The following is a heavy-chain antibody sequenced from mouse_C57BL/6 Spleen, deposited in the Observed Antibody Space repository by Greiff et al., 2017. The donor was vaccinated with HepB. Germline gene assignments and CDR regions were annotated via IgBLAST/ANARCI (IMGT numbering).Heavy chain of an antibody. CDR3: TRKAPSSRGFAY. CDR1: GYTFTDYE. CDR2: IDPETGGT. Sequence: QVHVKQSGAELVRPGASVTLSCKASGYTFTDYEMHWVKQTPVHGLEWIGAIDPETGGTAYNQKFKGKAILTADKSSSTAYMELRSLTSEDSAVYYCTRKAPSSRGFAYWGQGTLVTVSA. J-gene: IGHJ3*01. V-gene: IGHV1-15*01.